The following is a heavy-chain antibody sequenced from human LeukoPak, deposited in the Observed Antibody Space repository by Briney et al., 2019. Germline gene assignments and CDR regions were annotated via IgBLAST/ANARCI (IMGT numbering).Heavy chain of an antibody. V-gene: IGHV3-30*02. Sequence: LGGSLRLSCAASGFTFSSYGMHWVRQAPGKGLEWVAFIRYDGSNKYYADSVKGRFTISRDNSKNTLYLQMNSLRAEDTAVYYCAKDSARYCSGGSCYGSDYWGQGTLVTVSS. CDR2: IRYDGSNK. CDR1: GFTFSSYG. D-gene: IGHD2-15*01. CDR3: AKDSARYCSGGSCYGSDY. J-gene: IGHJ4*02.